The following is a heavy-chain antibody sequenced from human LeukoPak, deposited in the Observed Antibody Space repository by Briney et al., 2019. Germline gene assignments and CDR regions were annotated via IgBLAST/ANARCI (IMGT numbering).Heavy chain of an antibody. Sequence: SETLSLTCAVSGYSISSGYYWGWIRQPPGKGLEWIGSIYYSGSTYYNPSLKSRVTISVDTSKNQFSLKLSSVTAADTAVYYCARRLTMIGAWGFWGQGTLVTVSS. CDR2: IYYSGST. CDR1: GYSISSGYY. D-gene: IGHD3-22*01. V-gene: IGHV4-38-2*01. CDR3: ARRLTMIGAWGF. J-gene: IGHJ4*02.